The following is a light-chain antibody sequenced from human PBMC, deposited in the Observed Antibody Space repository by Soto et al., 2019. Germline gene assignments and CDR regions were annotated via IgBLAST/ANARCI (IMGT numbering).Light chain of an antibody. Sequence: DIVMTQSPDSLTVSLGERATIHCKSSQSVLYRSNSKNYLAWYQQKPGQPPKLLISWASTRESGVPDRFSGSGSGTDFTLTISSLQAEDVAVYHCQQYYRESITFGGGTKVEIK. J-gene: IGKJ4*01. V-gene: IGKV4-1*01. CDR1: QSVLYRSNSKNY. CDR3: QQYYRESIT. CDR2: WAS.